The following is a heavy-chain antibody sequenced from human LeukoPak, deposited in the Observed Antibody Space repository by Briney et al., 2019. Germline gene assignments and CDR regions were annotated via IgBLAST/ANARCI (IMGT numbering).Heavy chain of an antibody. V-gene: IGHV3-23*01. D-gene: IGHD6-13*01. CDR1: GFTFSSHA. Sequence: GGSLRLSCVDSGFTFSSHAVSWVRQAPGKGLEWVSSISNSGSYTDYADSVKGRFTISRDNSKDTLYLQMNSLRVEDTAVYYCAEGARSSSFDSWGQGTLVTVSS. CDR2: ISNSGSYT. J-gene: IGHJ4*02. CDR3: AEGARSSSFDS.